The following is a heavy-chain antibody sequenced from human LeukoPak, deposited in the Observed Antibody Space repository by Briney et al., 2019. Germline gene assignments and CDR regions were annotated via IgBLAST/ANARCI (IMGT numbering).Heavy chain of an antibody. CDR1: GFTFSSYA. D-gene: IGHD6-6*01. J-gene: IGHJ4*02. CDR3: ARAGIFSSSYGISWDY. Sequence: GRSLRLSCAASGFTFSSYAMHWVRQAPGKGLEWVAVISYDGSNKYYADSVRGRFTISRDNAKNSLFLQMNSLRDEDTAVYYCARAGIFSSSYGISWDYWGQGALVAVSS. CDR2: ISYDGSNK. V-gene: IGHV3-30*04.